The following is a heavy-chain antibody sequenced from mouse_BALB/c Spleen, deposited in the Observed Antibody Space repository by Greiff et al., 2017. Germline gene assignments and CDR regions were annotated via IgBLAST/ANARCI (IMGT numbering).Heavy chain of an antibody. CDR2: ISSGGST. CDR3: SRGRYYGAQWYFDV. D-gene: IGHD1-2*01. CDR1: GFTFSSYA. J-gene: IGHJ1*01. Sequence: EVKLVESGGGLVKPGGSLTLSCAASGFTFSSYAMSWVRQTPEKRLEWVASISSGGSTYYPDSVKGRFTITRDNARNILYLQMSSLRSEDTAMYYCSRGRYYGAQWYFDVWGAGTTVTVSS. V-gene: IGHV5-6-5*01.